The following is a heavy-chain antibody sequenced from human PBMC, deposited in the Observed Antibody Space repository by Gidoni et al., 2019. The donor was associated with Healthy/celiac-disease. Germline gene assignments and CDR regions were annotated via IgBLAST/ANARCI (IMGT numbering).Heavy chain of an antibody. V-gene: IGHV1-24*01. D-gene: IGHD3-16*01. CDR1: GYTLTELS. CDR3: ATLTAGTRAFGLY. CDR2: LEPEDGET. J-gene: IGHJ4*02. Sequence: QVQLVQSGAEVKKTGASVKVSCKVSGYTLTELSMPWVRQAPGKGLEWMGGLEPEDGETIYAQKVQGRVTMTEDTSTDTAYMELSSLRSEDTAVYYCATLTAGTRAFGLYWGQGTLVTVSS.